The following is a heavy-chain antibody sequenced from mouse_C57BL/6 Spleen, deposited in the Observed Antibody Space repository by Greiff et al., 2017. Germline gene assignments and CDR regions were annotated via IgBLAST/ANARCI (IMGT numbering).Heavy chain of an antibody. D-gene: IGHD2-4*01. Sequence: ESGPGLVKPSQSLSLTCSVTGYSITSGYYWNWIRQFPGNKLEWMGYISYDGSNNYNPSLKNRISITRDTSKNQFFLKLNSVTTEDTATXDCARGGGLRRYFDVWGTGTTVTVSS. CDR2: ISYDGSN. J-gene: IGHJ1*03. CDR3: ARGGGLRRYFDV. CDR1: GYSITSGYY. V-gene: IGHV3-6*01.